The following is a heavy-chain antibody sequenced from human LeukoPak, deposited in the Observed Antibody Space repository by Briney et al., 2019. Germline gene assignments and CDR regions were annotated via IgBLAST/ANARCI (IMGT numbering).Heavy chain of an antibody. V-gene: IGHV3-33*01. CDR2: IWYDGSNK. D-gene: IGHD3-10*01. CDR1: GFTFSSYG. J-gene: IGHJ3*02. Sequence: PGGSLRLSCAASGFTFSSYGMHWVRQAPGKGLEWVAVIWYDGSNKYYADSVKGRFTISRDNSKNTLYLQMNSLRAEDTAVYYCARSYGSGMGNAFDIWGQGTMVTASS. CDR3: ARSYGSGMGNAFDI.